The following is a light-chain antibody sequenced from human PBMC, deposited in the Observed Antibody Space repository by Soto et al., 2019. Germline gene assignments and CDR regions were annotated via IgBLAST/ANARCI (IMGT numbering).Light chain of an antibody. V-gene: IGLV7-43*01. J-gene: IGLJ3*02. CDR1: TGSVTTSYY. CDR3: LLYFDGVGV. Sequence: QAVVTQEPSLTVSPGGTVTLTCGSVTGSVTTSYYPTWVQQKPGQPPRTMFYSTSNRQSWTPARLSASVRGGKAALTLSGVRPEDEADYYCLLYFDGVGVFGGGTKLTVL. CDR2: STS.